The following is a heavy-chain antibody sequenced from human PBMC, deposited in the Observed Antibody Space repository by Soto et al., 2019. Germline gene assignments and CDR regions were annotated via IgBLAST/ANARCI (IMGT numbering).Heavy chain of an antibody. CDR1: GFTFSSYW. J-gene: IGHJ1*01. CDR2: IKQDGSEK. CDR3: ARVGGSYRAEYFQH. Sequence: GGSLRLSCAASGFTFSSYWMSWVRQAPGKGLEWVVNIKQDGSEKYYVDSVKGRFTISRDNAKNSLYLQMNSLRAEDTAVYYCARVGGSYRAEYFQHWGQGTLVTVSS. D-gene: IGHD1-26*01. V-gene: IGHV3-7*03.